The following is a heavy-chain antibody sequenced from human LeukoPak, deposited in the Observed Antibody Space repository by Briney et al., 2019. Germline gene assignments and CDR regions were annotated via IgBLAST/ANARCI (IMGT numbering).Heavy chain of an antibody. CDR1: GFTFSSYA. CDR3: AKDIVVVPAAPRNDYYYYGMDV. Sequence: GASLRLSCAASGFTFSSYAMSWVRQAPGKGLEWVAVISYDGSNKYYADSVKGRFTISRDNSKNTLYLQMNSLRAEDTAVYYCAKDIVVVPAAPRNDYYYYGMDVWGQGTTVTVSS. J-gene: IGHJ6*02. CDR2: ISYDGSNK. D-gene: IGHD2-2*01. V-gene: IGHV3-30*18.